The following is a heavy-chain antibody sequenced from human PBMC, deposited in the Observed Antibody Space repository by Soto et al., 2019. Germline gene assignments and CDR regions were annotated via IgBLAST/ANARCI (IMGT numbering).Heavy chain of an antibody. Sequence: ASVKVSCKASGYTFTRYDINWVRQATGQGLEWMGWMNPNSGNTGYAQKFQGRVTMTRNTSISTAYMELSSLRSEDTAVYYCAREGLPTGNYDYYMDVWGKGTTVTVSS. CDR2: MNPNSGNT. CDR1: GYTFTRYD. V-gene: IGHV1-8*01. CDR3: AREGLPTGNYDYYMDV. J-gene: IGHJ6*03. D-gene: IGHD2-15*01.